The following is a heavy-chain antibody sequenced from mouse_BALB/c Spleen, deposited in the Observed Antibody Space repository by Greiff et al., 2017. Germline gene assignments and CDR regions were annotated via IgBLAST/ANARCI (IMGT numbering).Heavy chain of an antibody. J-gene: IGHJ3*01. CDR3: ARSRFAY. V-gene: IGHV1-7*01. CDR2: INPSTGYT. Sequence: VKLMESGAELAKPGASVKMSCKASGYTFTSYWMHWVKQRPGQGLEWIGYINPSTGYTEYNQKFKDKATLTADKSSSTAYMQLSSLTSEDSAVYYCARSRFAYWGQGTLVTVSA. CDR1: GYTFTSYW.